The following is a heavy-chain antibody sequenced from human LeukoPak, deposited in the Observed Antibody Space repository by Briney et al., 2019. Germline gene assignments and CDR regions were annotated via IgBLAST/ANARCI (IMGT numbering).Heavy chain of an antibody. J-gene: IGHJ5*02. CDR3: ARHETTSWFDP. V-gene: IGHV5-51*01. D-gene: IGHD1-1*01. CDR1: GYSFTTYW. Sequence: GESLKISCKASGYSFTTYWIAWVRQMPGKGLEWMGIIYPGDSETRYSPSFQGHVTISADKSITTAYLQWNSLKTSDTAIYYCARHETTSWFDPWGQGTLVTVSS. CDR2: IYPGDSET.